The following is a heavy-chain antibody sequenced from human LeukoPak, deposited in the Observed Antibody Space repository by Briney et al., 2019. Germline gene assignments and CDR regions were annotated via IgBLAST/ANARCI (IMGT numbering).Heavy chain of an antibody. CDR2: INHSGST. D-gene: IGHD1-26*01. J-gene: IGHJ6*03. CDR1: GGSFSGYY. Sequence: PSETLSLTCAVYGGSFSGYYWSWIRQPPGKGLEWMGEINHSGSTNYNPSLKSRVTISVDTSKNQFSLKLSSVTAADTAVYYCARDPYSGSYGNYYYYFMDVWGKGTTVTIPS. V-gene: IGHV4-34*01. CDR3: ARDPYSGSYGNYYYYFMDV.